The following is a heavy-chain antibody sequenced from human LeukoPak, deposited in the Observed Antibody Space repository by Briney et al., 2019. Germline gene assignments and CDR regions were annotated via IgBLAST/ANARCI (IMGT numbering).Heavy chain of an antibody. D-gene: IGHD7-27*01. CDR3: ARGTYETGDSPFDY. CDR2: INHSGRT. CDR1: GESFGGYY. V-gene: IGHV4-34*01. J-gene: IGHJ4*02. Sequence: SETLSLTCAVYGESFGGYYWSWIRQPPGKGLEWIGEINHSGRTSYNPSLKSRVTISVDTSKKQFSLTLTNVTAADTAVYYCARGTYETGDSPFDYWGQGTLVTVSS.